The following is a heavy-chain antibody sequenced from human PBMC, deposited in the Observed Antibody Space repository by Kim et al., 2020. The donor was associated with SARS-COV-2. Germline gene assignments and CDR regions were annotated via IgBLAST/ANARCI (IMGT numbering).Heavy chain of an antibody. CDR3: SSAQGTVDGDGSNYF. J-gene: IGHJ1*01. CDR2: IKGNGSGG. D-gene: IGHD2-15*01. CDR1: GFTFSRYW. V-gene: IGHV3-7*01. Sequence: GGSLRLSCAASGFTFSRYWMSWVRQAPGKGLEWVAFIKGNGSGGSYADSVKGRFTITRDKDKTSLFLQMHRLSAEDTDADFYSSAQGTVDGDGSNYF.